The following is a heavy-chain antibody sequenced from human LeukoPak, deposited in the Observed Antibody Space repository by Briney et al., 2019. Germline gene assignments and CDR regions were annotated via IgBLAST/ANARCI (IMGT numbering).Heavy chain of an antibody. V-gene: IGHV4-31*11. D-gene: IGHD1-14*01. CDR2: IYYSGST. CDR3: ARSGRRGLTPTD. J-gene: IGHJ4*02. CDR1: GGSISNSNW. Sequence: SETLSLTCAVSGGSISNSNWWSWIRQHPGKGLEWIGYIYYSGSTYYNPSLKSRVTISVDTSKNQFSLKLSSVTAADTAVYYCARSGRRGLTPTDWGQGTLVTVSS.